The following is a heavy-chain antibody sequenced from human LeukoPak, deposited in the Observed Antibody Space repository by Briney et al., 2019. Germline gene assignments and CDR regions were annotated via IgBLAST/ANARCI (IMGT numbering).Heavy chain of an antibody. Sequence: ASVKVSCKASGYTFTSYGISWVRQAPGQGLEWMGWISAYNGNTNYAQKLQGRVTMTTDTSTSTAYMELRSLRSDDTAVYYCARGTNYGSGSYYYYYYGMDVWGQGTTVTVSS. V-gene: IGHV1-18*01. CDR2: ISAYNGNT. D-gene: IGHD3-10*01. CDR3: ARGTNYGSGSYYYYYYGMDV. CDR1: GYTFTSYG. J-gene: IGHJ6*02.